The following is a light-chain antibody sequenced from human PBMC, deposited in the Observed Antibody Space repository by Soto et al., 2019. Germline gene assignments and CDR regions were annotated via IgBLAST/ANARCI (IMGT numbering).Light chain of an antibody. CDR3: QTWGTGFQV. CDR2: SQD. J-gene: IGLJ2*01. CDR1: DSNIGSNH. Sequence: QAVVTQPPSASGTPGQRVTISCSGSDSNIGSNHVYWYQQVPGTAPKFLIDSQDQRPSGVPDRFSGSKSGTSASLAISGLRSEDEADYYCQTWGTGFQVFGGGTKVTVL. V-gene: IGLV1-47*02.